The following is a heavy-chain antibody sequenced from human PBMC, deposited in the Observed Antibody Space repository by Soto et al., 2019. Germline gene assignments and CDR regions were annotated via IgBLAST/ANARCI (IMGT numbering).Heavy chain of an antibody. V-gene: IGHV3-7*03. D-gene: IGHD4-17*01. CDR3: ARDFVGHYGDYASNLDV. J-gene: IGHJ4*02. CDR1: GFAFSYYW. Sequence: PGGSLRLSCAASGFAFSYYWMSWVRQAPGKGLEWVANIKQDGNEKSYVDSVKGRFTISRDNAKNSLFLQMDSLRAEDTAVYYCARDFVGHYGDYASNLDVWGQGTRVTVSS. CDR2: IKQDGNEK.